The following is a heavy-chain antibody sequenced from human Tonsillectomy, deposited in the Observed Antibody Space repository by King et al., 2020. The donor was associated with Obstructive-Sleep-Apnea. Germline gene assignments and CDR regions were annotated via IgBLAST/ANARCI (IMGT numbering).Heavy chain of an antibody. CDR3: SRVSSYLNGGNAFDI. CDR2: IKQDGSEK. D-gene: IGHD7-27*01. J-gene: IGHJ3*02. V-gene: IGHV3-7*03. Sequence: VQLVESGGGLVQPGGSLRLSCAASGFTFSSYWMSWVRQAPGKGLEWVANIKQDGSEKYYVDSVKGRFTISRDNAKNSLYLQMNSLRAEDTAVYYCSRVSSYLNGGNAFDIWGQGTMVTVSS. CDR1: GFTFSSYW.